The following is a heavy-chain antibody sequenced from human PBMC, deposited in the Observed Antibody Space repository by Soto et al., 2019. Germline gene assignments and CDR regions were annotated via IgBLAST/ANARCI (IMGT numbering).Heavy chain of an antibody. CDR2: ISGSGTYI. V-gene: IGHV3-21*01. CDR1: GFTFSSYS. Sequence: EVRLVESGGGLVKPGESLRLSCAASGFTFSSYSMNWVRQAPGRGLEWVSSISGSGTYIYYADSVRGRFTISRDNAKNSLFLHMRNLGGEDTAFYYCARASFGIQLWFPVDYWGQGALVTVSS. D-gene: IGHD5-18*01. J-gene: IGHJ4*02. CDR3: ARASFGIQLWFPVDY.